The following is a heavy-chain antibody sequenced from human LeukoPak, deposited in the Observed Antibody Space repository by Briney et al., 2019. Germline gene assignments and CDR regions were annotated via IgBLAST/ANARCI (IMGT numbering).Heavy chain of an antibody. CDR1: GFSPSDYG. D-gene: IGHD1-1*01. CDR3: ARDIWNDGNYYMDV. CDR2: IWSGASAG. J-gene: IGHJ6*03. V-gene: IGHV3-33*01. Sequence: GGSLRLSCTASGFSPSDYGMHWVRQAPGKGLEWVALIWSGASAGLYADSVKGRFTISRDGSRNTMNLQMDSLRAEDTAVYHCARDIWNDGNYYMDVWGKGTTVTVSS.